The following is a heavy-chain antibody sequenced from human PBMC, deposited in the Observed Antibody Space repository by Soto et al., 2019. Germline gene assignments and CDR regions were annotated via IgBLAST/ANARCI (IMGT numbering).Heavy chain of an antibody. CDR3: ARVPHIRGQLALFDY. CDR2: ISAYNGNT. CDR1: GYTFTSYG. V-gene: IGHV1-18*01. Sequence: QVQLVQSGAEVKKPGASVKVSCKASGYTFTSYGISWVRQAPGQGLEWMGWISAYNGNTNYAQKLLGRVTMTTDTSTSTAYMELRSLRSDDTAVYYCARVPHIRGQLALFDYWGQGTLVTVSS. J-gene: IGHJ4*02. D-gene: IGHD6-6*01.